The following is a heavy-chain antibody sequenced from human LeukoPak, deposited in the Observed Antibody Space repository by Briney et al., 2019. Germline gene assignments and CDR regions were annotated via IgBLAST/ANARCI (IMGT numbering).Heavy chain of an antibody. CDR2: ISSSSSYI. CDR3: ARGLAAAGTASS. J-gene: IGHJ5*02. CDR1: GFTVSSYS. D-gene: IGHD6-13*01. V-gene: IGHV3-21*01. Sequence: GGSLRLSCAASGFTVSSYSMNWVRQAPGKGLKWVSSISSSSSYIYYADSVKGRFTISRDNAKNSLYLQMNSLRAEDTAVYYCARGLAAAGTASSWGQGTLVSVSS.